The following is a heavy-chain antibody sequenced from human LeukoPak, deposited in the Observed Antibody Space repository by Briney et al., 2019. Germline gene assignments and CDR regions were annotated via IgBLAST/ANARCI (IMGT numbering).Heavy chain of an antibody. D-gene: IGHD3-10*01. Sequence: VSVKVSCKASGYTFTGYYMHWVRQAPGQGLEWMGWINPNSGGTNYAQKFQGRVTMTRDTSISTAYMELSRLRSDDTAVYYCAREPIHFTGPFDYWGQGTLVTVSS. J-gene: IGHJ4*02. V-gene: IGHV1-2*02. CDR2: INPNSGGT. CDR1: GYTFTGYY. CDR3: AREPIHFTGPFDY.